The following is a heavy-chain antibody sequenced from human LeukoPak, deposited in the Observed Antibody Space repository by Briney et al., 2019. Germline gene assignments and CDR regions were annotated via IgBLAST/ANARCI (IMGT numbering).Heavy chain of an antibody. J-gene: IGHJ6*02. CDR2: IYYSGST. D-gene: IGHD3-3*01. V-gene: IGHV4-59*01. CDR3: ARGALYYDFWSGYYSGGGNYYYYGMDV. CDR1: GGSISSYY. Sequence: SETLSLTCTVSGGSISSYYWSWIRQPPGKGLEWIGYIYYSGSTNYNPSLKSRVTISVDTSKNQFSLKLSSVTAADTAVYYCARGALYYDFWSGYYSGGGNYYYYGMDVWGQGTTVTVSS.